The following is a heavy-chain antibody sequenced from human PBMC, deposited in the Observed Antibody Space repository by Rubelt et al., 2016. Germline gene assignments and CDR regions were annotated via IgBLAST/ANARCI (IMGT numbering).Heavy chain of an antibody. CDR2: ISHSGST. Sequence: QVQLQQWGAGLLKPSETLSLTCAVYGGSFSGYYWSWIRQPPGKGLEWIGEISHSGSTNYNPSLKSRVTISADASKNNFPLRLSSVTAAETAVYYCARTEIVVVPGAKQLYNWFDPWGQGNLVTVSS. D-gene: IGHD2-2*01. J-gene: IGHJ5*02. CDR3: ARTEIVVVPGAKQLYNWFDP. V-gene: IGHV4-34*01. CDR1: GGSFSGYY.